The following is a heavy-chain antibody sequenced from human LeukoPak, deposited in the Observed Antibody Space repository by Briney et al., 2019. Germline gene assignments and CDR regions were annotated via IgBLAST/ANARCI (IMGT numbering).Heavy chain of an antibody. D-gene: IGHD3-3*01. CDR3: ARDGPAGGVRNWFDP. J-gene: IGHJ5*02. CDR1: GFTFSSYS. CDR2: ISSSSSYI. V-gene: IGHV3-21*01. Sequence: RTGGSLRLSCAASGFTFSSYSMNWVRQAPGKGLEWVSSISSSSSYIYYADSVKGRFTISRDNAKNSLYLQMNSLRAEDTALYYCARDGPAGGVRNWFDPWGQGTLITVSS.